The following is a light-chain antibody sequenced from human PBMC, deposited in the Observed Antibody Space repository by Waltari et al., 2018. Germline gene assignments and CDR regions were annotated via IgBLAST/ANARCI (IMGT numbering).Light chain of an antibody. J-gene: IGLJ1*01. CDR3: QSYDSSLRGFYV. CDR1: TSKLWAGSG. V-gene: IGLV1-40*01. Sequence: QSVLTQPPSLSGAPGQSVTIPCTGSTSKLWAGSGVTVYQQFPGTAPKLLSYENTNRPSGVPARFSGSKSGTSASLAITGLQAEDEADYYCQSYDSSLRGFYVFGTGTKVTV. CDR2: ENT.